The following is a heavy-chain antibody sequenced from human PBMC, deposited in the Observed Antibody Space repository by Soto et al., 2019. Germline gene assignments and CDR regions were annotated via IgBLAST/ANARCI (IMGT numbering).Heavy chain of an antibody. D-gene: IGHD3-9*01. CDR3: ATSSDTGYIFDF. V-gene: IGHV3-7*01. Sequence: GGSLRLSCAASGFTFTSYWMSWVRQAPGKGLEWVASIKQDGGEEYYVDSVKGRFTISRDNAKNSLYLQMNSLRAEDTAVYYCATSSDTGYIFDFWGQGTLVTVSS. J-gene: IGHJ4*02. CDR2: IKQDGGEE. CDR1: GFTFTSYW.